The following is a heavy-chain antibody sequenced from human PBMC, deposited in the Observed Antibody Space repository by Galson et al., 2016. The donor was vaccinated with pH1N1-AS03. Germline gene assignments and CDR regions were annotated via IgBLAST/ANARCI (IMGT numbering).Heavy chain of an antibody. CDR1: GFRFDDYA. J-gene: IGHJ3*02. Sequence: SLRLSCAVSGFRFDDYAMHWVRQAPGKGLEWVSSISWNSNKIDYADSVKGRFTISRDSAKNSLNLQMNNLSAEDTALYYCIKGGAASADFFDIWGQGTMVTVSS. V-gene: IGHV3-9*01. D-gene: IGHD3/OR15-3a*01. CDR3: IKGGAASADFFDI. CDR2: ISWNSNKI.